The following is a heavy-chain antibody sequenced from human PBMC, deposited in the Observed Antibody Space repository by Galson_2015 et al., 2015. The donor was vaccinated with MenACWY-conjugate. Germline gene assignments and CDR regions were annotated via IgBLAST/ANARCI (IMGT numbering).Heavy chain of an antibody. Sequence: SLRLSCAASGFAFASYPMTWVRQAPGKGLQWVSSITASGDDTTHADSVKGRLTISRDNSKNMLYLQLNSLRAEDTAIYFCAKVKWMQLWSTYDYWGQGTLVTVSS. CDR3: AKVKWMQLWSTYDY. J-gene: IGHJ4*02. CDR1: GFAFASYP. CDR2: ITASGDDT. V-gene: IGHV3-23*01. D-gene: IGHD5-18*01.